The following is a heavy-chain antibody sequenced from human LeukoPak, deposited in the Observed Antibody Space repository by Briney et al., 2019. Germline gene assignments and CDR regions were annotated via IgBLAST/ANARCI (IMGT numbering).Heavy chain of an antibody. CDR3: ARGYSYTYIFDY. V-gene: IGHV1-8*01. CDR1: GYTFTSYD. J-gene: IGHJ4*02. D-gene: IGHD5-18*01. CDR2: INPNSGGT. Sequence: ASVKVSCKASGYTFTSYDINWVRQAPGQGLEWMGRINPNSGGTNYAQKFQGRVTITADESTSTAYMELSSLRSEDTAVYYCARGYSYTYIFDYWGQGTLVTVSS.